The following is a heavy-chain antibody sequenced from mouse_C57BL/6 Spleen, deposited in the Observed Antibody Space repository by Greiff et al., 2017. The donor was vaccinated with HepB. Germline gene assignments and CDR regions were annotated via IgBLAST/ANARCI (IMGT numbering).Heavy chain of an antibody. CDR2: ISSGGDYI. CDR3: TREDYGYDGFAY. D-gene: IGHD2-2*01. J-gene: IGHJ3*01. Sequence: EVHLVESGEGLVKPGGSLKLSCAASGFTFSSYAMSWVRQTPEKRLEWVAYISSGGDYIYYADTVKGRFTISRDNARNTLYLQMSSLKSEDTAMYYCTREDYGYDGFAYWGQGTLVTVSA. V-gene: IGHV5-9-1*02. CDR1: GFTFSSYA.